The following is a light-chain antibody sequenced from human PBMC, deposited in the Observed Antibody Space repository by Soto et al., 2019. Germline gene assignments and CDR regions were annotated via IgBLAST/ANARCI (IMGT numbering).Light chain of an antibody. CDR1: NSDVGSSTY. J-gene: IGLJ1*01. CDR2: DVN. V-gene: IGLV2-14*01. Sequence: QSALTQPASVSGSPGQSISISCTGTNSDVGSSTYVTWYQQYPDKAPTLVIFDVNNRPSGISNRFSGSKSGNTASLTISGLQAEDEADYYCCSYTSTATYVFGTGTKVTLL. CDR3: CSYTSTATYV.